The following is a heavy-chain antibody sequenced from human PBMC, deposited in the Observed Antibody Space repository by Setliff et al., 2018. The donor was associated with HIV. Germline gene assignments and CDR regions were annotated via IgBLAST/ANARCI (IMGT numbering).Heavy chain of an antibody. J-gene: IGHJ4*02. V-gene: IGHV7-4-1*02. CDR1: GYTFTGYF. Sequence: GASVKVSCKASGYTFTGYFMHWVRQAPGQGPEWMGWIHTSTGKPTYVRDFTGRFVFSLDTSVNTAFLQISDLKTEDTAVYYCARNSPFPPSSGAHFDFWGPGTLVTVSS. CDR2: IHTSTGKP. CDR3: ARNSPFPPSSGAHFDF. D-gene: IGHD3-22*01.